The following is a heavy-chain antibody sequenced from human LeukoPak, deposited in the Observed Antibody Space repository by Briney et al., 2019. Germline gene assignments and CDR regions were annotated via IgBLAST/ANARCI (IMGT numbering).Heavy chain of an antibody. CDR2: ISSSSSYI. D-gene: IGHD3-22*01. V-gene: IGHV3-21*01. Sequence: GGSLRLSCAASGFTFSSYSMNWVRQAPGKGLEWVSSISSSSSYIHYADSVKGRFTISRDNAKNSLYLQMNSLRAEDTAVYYCARGRGSSGYYPPIDYWGQGTLVTVSS. J-gene: IGHJ4*02. CDR1: GFTFSSYS. CDR3: ARGRGSSGYYPPIDY.